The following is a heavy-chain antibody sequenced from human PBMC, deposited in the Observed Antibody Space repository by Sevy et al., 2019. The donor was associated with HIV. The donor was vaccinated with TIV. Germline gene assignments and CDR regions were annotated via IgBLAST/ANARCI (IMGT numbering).Heavy chain of an antibody. J-gene: IGHJ4*02. D-gene: IGHD1-26*01. CDR2: IRNSNKRA. Sequence: GGSLRLSCAASGVSFSSYVMSWVSQAPGKGLEWVSGIRNSNKRAYYADSVKGRFSISIDNSKNTLFLQMNSLRVEDTAMYYCAGENAWGRGYSWGQGTLVTVSS. CDR3: AGENAWGRGYS. CDR1: GVSFSSYV. V-gene: IGHV3-23*01.